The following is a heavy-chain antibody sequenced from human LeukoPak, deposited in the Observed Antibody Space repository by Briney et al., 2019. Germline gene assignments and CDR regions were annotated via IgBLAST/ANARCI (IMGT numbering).Heavy chain of an antibody. CDR2: IYYSGST. CDR1: GGSISSSSYY. CDR3: ARHEPPPYFDY. V-gene: IGHV4-39*01. Sequence: PSETLSLTCTVSGGSISSSSYYWGWIRQPPGKGLEWIGSIYYSGSTYYNPSLKSRVTISVDTSKNQFSLKLSSVTAADTAVYYCARHEPPPYFDYRGQGTLVTVSS. J-gene: IGHJ4*02.